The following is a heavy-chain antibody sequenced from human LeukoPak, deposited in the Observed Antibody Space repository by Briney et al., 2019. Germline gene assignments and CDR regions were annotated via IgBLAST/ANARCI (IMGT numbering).Heavy chain of an antibody. CDR3: ARGGYSSSSGYYFDF. J-gene: IGHJ4*02. V-gene: IGHV1-18*01. CDR2: IYAYSTNT. CDR1: DYTFSNFG. D-gene: IGHD6-6*01. Sequence: ASVKVSCKASDYTFSNFGISWVRQAPGQGLEWMGWIYAYSTNTKYAQKLQGRVTMTTETSTSTAYMELRSLQSDDTAVYYCARGGYSSSSGYYFDFWGQGTLVTVSS.